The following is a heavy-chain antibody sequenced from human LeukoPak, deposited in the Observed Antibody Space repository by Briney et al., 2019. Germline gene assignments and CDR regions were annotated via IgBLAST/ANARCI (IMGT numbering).Heavy chain of an antibody. J-gene: IGHJ4*02. Sequence: ASVKVSCKASGYTFTRYAMNWVRQAPGQGLEWMGWISAYNGNTNYAQKLQGRVTMTTDTSTSTAYMELRSLRSDDTAVYYCARDVNLESGIDYWGQGTLVTVSS. V-gene: IGHV1-18*01. CDR1: GYTFTRYA. CDR3: ARDVNLESGIDY. CDR2: ISAYNGNT. D-gene: IGHD3-10*01.